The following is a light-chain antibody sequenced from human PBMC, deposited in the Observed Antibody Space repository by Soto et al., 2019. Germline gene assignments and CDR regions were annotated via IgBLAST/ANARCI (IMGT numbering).Light chain of an antibody. J-gene: IGLJ1*01. CDR3: SPYTTSNTPQIV. V-gene: IGLV2-14*03. CDR2: DVS. CDR1: SSDVGGYNY. Sequence: QSALTQPASVSGSPGQSITISCTGTSSDVGGYNYVSWYQHHPGKAPKLMIFDVSNRPSGVSNRFSGSKSGNTASLTISGLQPEDEADYYCSPYTTSNTPQIVFGTGTKVTVL.